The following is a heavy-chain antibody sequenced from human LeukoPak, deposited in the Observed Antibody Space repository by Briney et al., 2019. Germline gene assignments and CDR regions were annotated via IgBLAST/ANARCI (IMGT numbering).Heavy chain of an antibody. J-gene: IGHJ4*02. CDR1: GGSLRSSGHW. CDR3: ARQSGDQSSAWYFDA. CDR2: IHYSGKV. V-gene: IGHV4-39*01. D-gene: IGHD6-19*01. Sequence: SETLSLTCTVSGGSLRSSGHWWVWIRQPPGKGLEWIGSIHYSGKVYYNPPLKSRVTTSVDTSTDQFSLRLSSATAADTAIYYCARQSGDQSSAWYFDAWGQGTLVTVSS.